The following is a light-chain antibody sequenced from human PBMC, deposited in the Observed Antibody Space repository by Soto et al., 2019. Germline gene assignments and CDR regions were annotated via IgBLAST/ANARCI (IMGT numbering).Light chain of an antibody. J-gene: IGLJ1*01. Sequence: QSALTQPASVSGSPGQSITISCTGTSSDVGGYNYVSWSQQHPGKAPQLMIYEVSNRHSGVSNRFSGSKSGNTASLTISGLQAEDEADYYCSSYTSSSTYVFGTGTKVTVL. CDR1: SSDVGGYNY. V-gene: IGLV2-14*01. CDR3: SSYTSSSTYV. CDR2: EVS.